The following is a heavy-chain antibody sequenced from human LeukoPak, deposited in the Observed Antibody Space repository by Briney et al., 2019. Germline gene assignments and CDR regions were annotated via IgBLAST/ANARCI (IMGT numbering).Heavy chain of an antibody. J-gene: IGHJ3*02. CDR1: GFTFDDYG. CDR3: SRGGYNHGFDI. CDR2: INSDGSDT. D-gene: IGHD1-1*01. V-gene: IGHV3-74*01. Sequence: GGSLRLSCAASGFTFDDYGMSWVRQAPGRGLVWVSRINSDGSDTIYADSVKGRFTFSRDNAKNTLYLQMNSLRAEDTAVYYCSRGGYNHGFDIWGQGTMVTVSS.